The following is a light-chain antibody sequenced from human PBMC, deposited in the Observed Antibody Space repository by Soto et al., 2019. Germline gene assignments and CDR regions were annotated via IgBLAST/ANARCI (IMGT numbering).Light chain of an antibody. CDR3: QQYKNWPPIT. CDR2: GAS. V-gene: IGKV3-15*01. CDR1: QSISNN. J-gene: IGKJ5*01. Sequence: DIVMTQSPVTLSVSPGERATIFCRASQSISNNLAWYQQKPGQAPRLLIYGASTRDTGVPARFSGSGSGTECALTISSLQSEDSAVYYSQQYKNWPPITFGQGTRLEIK.